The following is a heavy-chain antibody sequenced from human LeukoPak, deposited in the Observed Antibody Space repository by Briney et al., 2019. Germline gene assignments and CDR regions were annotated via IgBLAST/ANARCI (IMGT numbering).Heavy chain of an antibody. V-gene: IGHV3-48*03. CDR1: GFTLGSYE. D-gene: IGHD1-26*01. Sequence: GGSLRLSCAASGFTLGSYEMNWVRQAPGKGLEWVSYIGGGSTIYYADSVKGRFTISRDNAKNSLYLQMNSLGAEDTALYYCARDPPYSGHYFDYWGQGTLVTVAS. J-gene: IGHJ4*02. CDR3: ARDPPYSGHYFDY. CDR2: IGGGSTI.